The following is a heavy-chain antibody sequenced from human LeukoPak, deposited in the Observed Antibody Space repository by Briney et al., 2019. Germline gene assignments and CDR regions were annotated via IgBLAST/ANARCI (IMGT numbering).Heavy chain of an antibody. CDR3: AKXLXVQXXIITPLXDX. J-gene: IGHJ4*02. Sequence: GGSLRLSCAASGFTFSSYAMSWVRQAPGKGLEWVSAISGSGGSTYYADSVKGRFTISRDNSKNTLYLQMNSLRAEDTAVYYCAKXLXVQXXIITPLXDXWGQGTXXXVSS. D-gene: IGHD3-10*01. CDR1: GFTFSSYA. CDR2: ISGSGGST. V-gene: IGHV3-23*01.